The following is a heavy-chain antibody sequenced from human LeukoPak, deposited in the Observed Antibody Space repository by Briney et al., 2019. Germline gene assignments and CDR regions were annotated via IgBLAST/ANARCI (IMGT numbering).Heavy chain of an antibody. Sequence: PGGSLRLSCAASGFTVSSNYMSWVRQAPGKGLEWVSVIYSGGSTYYADSVKGRFTISRDNSKNTLYLQMNSLRAEDTAVYYCARATYQLLYYMDVWGKGTTVTVSS. V-gene: IGHV3-66*01. J-gene: IGHJ6*03. CDR3: ARATYQLLYYMDV. CDR1: GFTVSSNY. D-gene: IGHD2-2*01. CDR2: IYSGGST.